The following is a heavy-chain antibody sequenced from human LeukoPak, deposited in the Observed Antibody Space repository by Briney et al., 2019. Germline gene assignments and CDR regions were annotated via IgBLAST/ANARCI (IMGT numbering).Heavy chain of an antibody. CDR3: AKDHCSSTSCYAGTYFDY. J-gene: IGHJ4*02. CDR2: IYSGGST. V-gene: IGHV3-53*01. Sequence: GGSLRLSCAASEFTVSSNYMSWVRQAPGKGLEWVSVIYSGGSTYYADSVKGRFTISRDNSKNTLYLQMNSLRAEDTAVYYCAKDHCSSTSCYAGTYFDYWGQGTLVTVSS. CDR1: EFTVSSNY. D-gene: IGHD2-2*01.